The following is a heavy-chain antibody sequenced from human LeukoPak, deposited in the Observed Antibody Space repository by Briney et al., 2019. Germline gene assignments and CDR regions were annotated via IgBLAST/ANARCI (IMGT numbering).Heavy chain of an antibody. CDR2: IYPGDSGT. CDR1: GYLFNTYW. Sequence: GESLEISCEGSGYLFNTYWIGWVRQVPGKGLEWMGIIYPGDSGTRYSPSFQGQVTISADKSISTAYLQWSSLKTSDTAMYYCARRYHDYSGYSRQFDYWGQGTLVTVSS. V-gene: IGHV5-51*01. J-gene: IGHJ4*02. D-gene: IGHD3-22*01. CDR3: ARRYHDYSGYSRQFDY.